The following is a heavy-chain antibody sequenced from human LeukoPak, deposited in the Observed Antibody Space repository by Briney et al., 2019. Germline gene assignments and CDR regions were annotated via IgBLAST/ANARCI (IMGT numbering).Heavy chain of an antibody. CDR2: ISYDGSNK. Sequence: PGRSLRLSCAASGFTFSSYGMHWVRQAPGKGLEWVAVISYDGSNKYYADSVKGRFTISRDNSKNTLYLQMNSLRAEDTAVYYCAKDLYGGNNYWGQGTLVTVSS. J-gene: IGHJ4*02. D-gene: IGHD4-23*01. V-gene: IGHV3-30*18. CDR1: GFTFSSYG. CDR3: AKDLYGGNNY.